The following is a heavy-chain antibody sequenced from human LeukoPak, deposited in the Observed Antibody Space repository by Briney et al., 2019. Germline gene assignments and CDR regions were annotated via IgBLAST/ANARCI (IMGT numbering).Heavy chain of an antibody. J-gene: IGHJ4*02. CDR3: ARGKYCYGSGSSPFDY. CDR1: GGSFSGYY. CDR2: IYYSGST. Sequence: PSETLSLTCAVYGGSFSGYYWSWIRQPPGKGLEWIGYIYYSGSTNYNPSLKSRVTISVDTSKNQFSLKLSSVTAADTAVYYCARGKYCYGSGSSPFDYWGQGTLVTVSS. D-gene: IGHD3-10*01. V-gene: IGHV4-59*01.